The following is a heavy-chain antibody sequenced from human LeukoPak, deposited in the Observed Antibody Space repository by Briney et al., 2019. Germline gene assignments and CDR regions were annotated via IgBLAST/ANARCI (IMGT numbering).Heavy chain of an antibody. V-gene: IGHV3-30*02. CDR3: AKVVRYDYYYYMGV. J-gene: IGHJ6*03. Sequence: SCKASGGTFSSYAISWVRQAPGKGLEWVAFIRYDGSNKYYADSVKGRFTISRDNSKNTLYLQMNSLRAEDTAVYYCAKVVRYDYYYYMGVWGKGTTVTVSS. D-gene: IGHD2-8*02. CDR2: IRYDGSNK. CDR1: GGTFSSYA.